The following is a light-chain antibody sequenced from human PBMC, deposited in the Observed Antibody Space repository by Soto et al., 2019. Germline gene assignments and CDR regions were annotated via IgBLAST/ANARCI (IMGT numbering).Light chain of an antibody. V-gene: IGLV2-11*01. CDR1: SNY. CDR3: CSFAGYYTSYV. CDR2: DVT. J-gene: IGLJ1*01. Sequence: QSALTQPRSVSGSPGQSVTISCTGSSNYVSWYQQHPGKAPKLMIYDVTKRPSGVPDRFSGSKSGNTASLTISGLQAEDEADYYCCSFAGYYTSYVFGPGTKLTVL.